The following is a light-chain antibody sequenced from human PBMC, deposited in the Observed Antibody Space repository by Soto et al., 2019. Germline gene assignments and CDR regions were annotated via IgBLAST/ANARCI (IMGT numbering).Light chain of an antibody. CDR2: DAS. CDR1: QSVSSSY. J-gene: IGKJ1*01. CDR3: QHYNSYSEA. V-gene: IGKV3-20*01. Sequence: DIVLTQSPGTLSLSPGERATLSCRASQSVSSSYLAWYQQKPGQAPRLLIYDASTRATGIPDRFSGSVSGTDFTLTISSLQPDDSATYYCQHYNSYSEAFGQGTKV.